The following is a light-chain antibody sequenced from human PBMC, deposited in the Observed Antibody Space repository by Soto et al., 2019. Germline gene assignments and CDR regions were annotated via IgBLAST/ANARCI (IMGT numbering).Light chain of an antibody. V-gene: IGLV2-14*03. CDR1: SSDVGAYDY. J-gene: IGLJ1*01. CDR2: EVS. Sequence: QSVLTQPASVSGSPGQSIAISCTGTSSDVGAYDYVSWYQQHPDKAPKLTIYEVSHRPAGVSNRFSASKYVNTATLTISGLQTVDEADSYCASHTTSYTRVFGTGTKVTVL. CDR3: ASHTTSYTRV.